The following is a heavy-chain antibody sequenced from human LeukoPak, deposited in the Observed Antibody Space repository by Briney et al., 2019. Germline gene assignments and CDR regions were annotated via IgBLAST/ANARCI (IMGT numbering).Heavy chain of an antibody. CDR2: IYHSGST. V-gene: IGHV4-31*03. J-gene: IGHJ6*04. Sequence: SQTLSLTCTVSGDSITSRAYYWSWIRQHPGTGLEWIGYIYHSGSTYYNPSLMTRVTMSVDTSKNQFSLKLTSVTAADTAVYYCARDMFVGGLDVWGKGTTVTVSS. D-gene: IGHD3-16*01. CDR1: GDSITSRAYY. CDR3: ARDMFVGGLDV.